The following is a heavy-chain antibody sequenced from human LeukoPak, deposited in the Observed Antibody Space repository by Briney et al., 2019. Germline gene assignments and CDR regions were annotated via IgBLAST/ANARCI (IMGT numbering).Heavy chain of an antibody. D-gene: IGHD1-26*01. Sequence: SETLSLTCTVSDGSISNYYWSWIRQPPGTGLEWIAYIDYRGSTTYNPSLKSRVTISVDTSKNQFSLKLSSVTAADTAVYYCARGGSYYAYWGQGTLVTVSS. J-gene: IGHJ4*02. CDR2: IDYRGST. CDR3: ARGGSYYAY. CDR1: DGSISNYY. V-gene: IGHV4-59*01.